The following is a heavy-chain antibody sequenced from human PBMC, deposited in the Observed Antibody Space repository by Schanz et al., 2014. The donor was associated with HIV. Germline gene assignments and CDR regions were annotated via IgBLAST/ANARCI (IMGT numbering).Heavy chain of an antibody. CDR3: ASTVYPYTGSSDYYYGMDV. CDR2: ISFDGSNK. V-gene: IGHV3-30*19. J-gene: IGHJ6*02. Sequence: QVQLVESGGGVAQPGTSLRLSCAVSGFTFSTYGMHWVRQAPGKGLDWVAVISFDGSNKYYADSVKGRFTISRDNSKKALYLQMNSLRVEDTAVYYCASTVYPYTGSSDYYYGMDVWGQGTTVTVSS. CDR1: GFTFSTYG. D-gene: IGHD6-6*01.